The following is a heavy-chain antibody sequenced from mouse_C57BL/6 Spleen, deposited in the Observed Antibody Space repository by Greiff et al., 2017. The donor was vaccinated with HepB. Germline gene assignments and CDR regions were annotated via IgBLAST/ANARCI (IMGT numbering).Heavy chain of an antibody. D-gene: IGHD1-1*01. V-gene: IGHV1-69*01. Sequence: VQLQQPGAELVMPGASVKLSCKASGYTFTSYWMHWVKQRPGQGLEWIGEIDPSDSYTNYNQKFKGKSTLTVDKSSSPAYMQLSSLTSEDSAVYYCARSGYGSSYYFDYWGQGTTLTVSS. CDR3: ARSGYGSSYYFDY. CDR2: IDPSDSYT. J-gene: IGHJ2*01. CDR1: GYTFTSYW.